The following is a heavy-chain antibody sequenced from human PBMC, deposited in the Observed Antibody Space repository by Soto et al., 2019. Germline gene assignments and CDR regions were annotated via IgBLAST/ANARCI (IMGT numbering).Heavy chain of an antibody. Sequence: QVQLVESGGGVVQPGRSLRLSCAASGFTFSSYGMHWVRQAPGKGLEWVAGISYDGSKKYYADSEKGRFTISRDNSKNTLYLQMNSLRAEDTAVYYCARDLGERDGRYYYYGMDVWGQGTTVTVSS. V-gene: IGHV3-30*03. CDR3: ARDLGERDGRYYYYGMDV. J-gene: IGHJ6*02. CDR1: GFTFSSYG. CDR2: ISYDGSKK.